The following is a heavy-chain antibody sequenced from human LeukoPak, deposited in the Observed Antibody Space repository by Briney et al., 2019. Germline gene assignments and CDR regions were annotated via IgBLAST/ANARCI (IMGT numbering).Heavy chain of an antibody. D-gene: IGHD6-6*01. J-gene: IGHJ5*02. CDR1: GGSISTYY. Sequence: SETLSLTCTVSGGSISTYYWSWSRQPPGKGLEWIGYIYNSGSTNYNPSLKSRLTISVDTSKNQFSLKVSSVTAADTAVYYCARHEYTSSFWCDPWGQGTLVTVSS. V-gene: IGHV4-59*08. CDR2: IYNSGST. CDR3: ARHEYTSSFWCDP.